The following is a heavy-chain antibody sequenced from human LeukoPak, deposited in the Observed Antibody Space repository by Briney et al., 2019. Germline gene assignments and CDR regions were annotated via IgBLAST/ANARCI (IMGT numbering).Heavy chain of an antibody. CDR1: GGSISSYY. D-gene: IGHD3-22*01. V-gene: IGHV4-59*08. J-gene: IGHJ3*02. Sequence: SETLSLTCTVSGGSISSYYWSWIRQPPGKGLEWIGYIYYSGSTNYNPSLKGRVTISVDTSKNQFSLKLSSVTAADTAVYYCARHDYYDSSGYYSDAFDIWGQGTMVTVSS. CDR3: ARHDYYDSSGYYSDAFDI. CDR2: IYYSGST.